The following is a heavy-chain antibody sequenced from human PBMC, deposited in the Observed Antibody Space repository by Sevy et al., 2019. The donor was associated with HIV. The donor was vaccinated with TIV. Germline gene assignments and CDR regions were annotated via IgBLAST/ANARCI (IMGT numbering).Heavy chain of an antibody. CDR1: GFTFATYW. V-gene: IGHV3-7*01. CDR3: ARALADWGSFHYSS. D-gene: IGHD3-16*02. J-gene: IGHJ4*02. Sequence: GGSLRLSCAASGFTFATYWMTWVRQAPGKGLEWVAYIKQDGTDKYYVDSVRGRFAISRDNAKNSLYLHMSGLRAEGTAVYYCARALADWGSFHYSSWGRGTLVTVSS. CDR2: IKQDGTDK.